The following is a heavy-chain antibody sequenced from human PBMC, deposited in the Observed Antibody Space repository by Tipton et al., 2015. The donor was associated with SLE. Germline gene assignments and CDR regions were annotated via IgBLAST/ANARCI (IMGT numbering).Heavy chain of an antibody. D-gene: IGHD2-2*01. J-gene: IGHJ3*02. CDR2: VYYNGNT. CDR1: GGSISRYY. V-gene: IGHV4-59*01. CDR3: ARGLSRTRSFDI. Sequence: GLVKPSETLSLTCSVSGGSISRYYWTWIRQSPGKGLEWIGYVYYNGNTDYNPSLKSRVTISRDKSKNQFSLKLSSVTAADTATYYCARGLSRTRSFDIWGQGTMVTVSS.